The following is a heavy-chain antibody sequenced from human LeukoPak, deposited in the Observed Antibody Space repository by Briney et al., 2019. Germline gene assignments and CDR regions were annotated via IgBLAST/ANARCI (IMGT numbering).Heavy chain of an antibody. V-gene: IGHV4-34*01. Sequence: SETLSLTCAVSGGSFGGHYWSWIRQPPGKGLEWIGEINHSGSTNHNPSLKSRVTMSVDTSKNQFSLRLSSVTAADTAVYYCARVGGSYDDVDYWGQGTRVTVSS. CDR1: GGSFGGHY. CDR2: INHSGST. D-gene: IGHD1-26*01. J-gene: IGHJ4*02. CDR3: ARVGGSYDDVDY.